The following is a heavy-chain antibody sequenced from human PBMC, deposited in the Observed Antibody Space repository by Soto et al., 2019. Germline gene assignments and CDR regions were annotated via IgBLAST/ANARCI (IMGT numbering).Heavy chain of an antibody. Sequence: QVQLVQSGAEVKKPGSSVKVSCKASGGTFSSYAISWVRQAPGQGLEWMGGIIPIFGTANYAQKFQGRVTITADESMSTAYMELSSLRSEDTAVYYCASPGCSGGSCYTPYNWFDPWGQGTLVTVSS. V-gene: IGHV1-69*12. CDR2: IIPIFGTA. CDR1: GGTFSSYA. J-gene: IGHJ5*02. D-gene: IGHD2-15*01. CDR3: ASPGCSGGSCYTPYNWFDP.